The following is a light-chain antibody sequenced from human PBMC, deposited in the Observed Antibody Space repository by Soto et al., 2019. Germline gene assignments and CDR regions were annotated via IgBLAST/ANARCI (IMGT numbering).Light chain of an antibody. Sequence: EVVMGQSPGTLSVSPGERATLSCRASQSVSSFLAWYQQKPGQAPRLLIYDASTRATGVPARFSGSGSGTEFTLTISSLQSEDFAVYYCQQCNHWPPTTFGPGTRPAIK. V-gene: IGKV3-15*01. J-gene: IGKJ5*01. CDR2: DAS. CDR1: QSVSSF. CDR3: QQCNHWPPTT.